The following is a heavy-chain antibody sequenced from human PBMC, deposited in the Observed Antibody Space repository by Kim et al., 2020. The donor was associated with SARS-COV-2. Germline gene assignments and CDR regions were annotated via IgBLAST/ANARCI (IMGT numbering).Heavy chain of an antibody. V-gene: IGHV4-31*03. J-gene: IGHJ5*01. Sequence: SETLSLTCTVSGASISIPGYYWSWIRQHPGKGLEWIGSIYYGGSIHYKTSLKSRATISIDASKNQFSLDLRSVTAADTALYFCTRGLDLGPDFLRQGTLV. CDR2: IYYGGSI. CDR1: GASISIPGYY. CDR3: TRGLDLGPDF. D-gene: IGHD3-16*01.